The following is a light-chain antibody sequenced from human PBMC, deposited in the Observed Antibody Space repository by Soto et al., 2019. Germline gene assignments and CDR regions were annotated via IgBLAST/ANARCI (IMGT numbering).Light chain of an antibody. Sequence: QSALTQPASVSGSPGQSITISCTGTSADVGGYNFVSWYQHHPGKAPKLMIYDVSNRPSGVSNRFSGSKSANTASLTISGLQAEDEDDYYCSSYTSSRTHVVFGGGTQLTVL. V-gene: IGLV2-14*03. CDR1: SADVGGYNF. CDR3: SSYTSSRTHVV. CDR2: DVS. J-gene: IGLJ2*01.